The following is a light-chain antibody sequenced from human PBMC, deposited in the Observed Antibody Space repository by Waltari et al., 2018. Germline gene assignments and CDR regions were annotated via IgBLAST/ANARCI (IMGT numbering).Light chain of an antibody. CDR1: ASKIGGNV. CDR2: RND. V-gene: IGLV1-44*01. CDR3: AAWDDSLNGHWV. Sequence: QSVLTQAPSVSGAPGQRVTISCSGRASKIGGNVVNWYQQFPGKAPKLVIYRNDQRPSWVPVRFSGSKSGTSASLAISGLQSEDEADYYCAAWDDSLNGHWVFGGGTKVTVL. J-gene: IGLJ3*02.